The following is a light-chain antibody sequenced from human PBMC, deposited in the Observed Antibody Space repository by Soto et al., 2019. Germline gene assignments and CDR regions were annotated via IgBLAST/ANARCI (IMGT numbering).Light chain of an antibody. J-gene: IGKJ3*01. V-gene: IGKV3-11*01. CDR2: DAS. CDR3: QQRSNWAGFT. Sequence: EIVLTQSPATLSLSPGERATLSCRASQSVSSYLAWCQQKPGQAPRLLIYDASNRATGIPARFSGSGSGTDFTLTISSLEPEDFAVYYCQQRSNWAGFTFGPGTKVDIK. CDR1: QSVSSY.